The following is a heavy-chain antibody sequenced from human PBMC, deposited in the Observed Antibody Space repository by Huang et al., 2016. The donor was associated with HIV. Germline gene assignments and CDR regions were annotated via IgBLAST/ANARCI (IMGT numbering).Heavy chain of an antibody. D-gene: IGHD1-1*01. CDR1: GFTFDNYA. V-gene: IGHV3-23*01. CDR3: AKDRDNWDYWFFDL. CDR2: ITTSGGST. Sequence: EVQLLESGGGLVQPGGSLRLSCAASGFTFDNYAMSWVRQAPGKWLEWVSVITTSGGSTYYADTVKGRFTISRDNSKNTLYLQMNSLRAEDTAVYYCAKDRDNWDYWFFDLWGRGTLVTVSS. J-gene: IGHJ2*01.